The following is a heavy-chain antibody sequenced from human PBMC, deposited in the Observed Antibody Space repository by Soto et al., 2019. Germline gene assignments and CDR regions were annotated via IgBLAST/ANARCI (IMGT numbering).Heavy chain of an antibody. CDR2: ISSSSSNI. D-gene: IGHD4-17*01. V-gene: IGHV3-48*01. CDR1: GFTFSSYS. Sequence: GGSLRLSCAASGFTFSSYSMNWVRQAPGKGLEWVSYISSSSSNIYYADSVKGRFTISRDNAKNSLYLQMNSLRAEDTAVYYCAKDATTVNYAEYFQHWGQGTLVTVSS. J-gene: IGHJ1*01. CDR3: AKDATTVNYAEYFQH.